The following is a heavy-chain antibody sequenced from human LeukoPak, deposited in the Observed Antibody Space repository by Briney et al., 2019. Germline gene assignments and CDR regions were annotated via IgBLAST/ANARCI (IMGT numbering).Heavy chain of an antibody. J-gene: IGHJ4*02. CDR1: GFTFSSYG. V-gene: IGHV3-30*02. Sequence: GGSLRLSCAASGFTFSSYGMHWVRQAPGRGLEWVAFIRYDGSNKYYGDFVEGRFTISRDNSKSTLYLQMSSLRAEDTAVNYCANTIWNDERAFGYWGQGTLVTVSS. CDR2: IRYDGSNK. D-gene: IGHD1-1*01. CDR3: ANTIWNDERAFGY.